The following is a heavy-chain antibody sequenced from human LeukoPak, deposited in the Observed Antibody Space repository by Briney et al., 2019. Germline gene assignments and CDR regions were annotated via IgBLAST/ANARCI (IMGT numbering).Heavy chain of an antibody. Sequence: PSETLSLTCTVSGGSISSYHWSWIRQPPGKGLQWIGFIYSSGSTSYNPSLKSRVTISVDTSKNQFSLRLSSVTSADTAVYYCARGNSGYDYAFDIWGRGTRVTVSP. D-gene: IGHD5-12*01. CDR2: IYSSGST. V-gene: IGHV4-59*01. J-gene: IGHJ3*02. CDR1: GGSISSYH. CDR3: ARGNSGYDYAFDI.